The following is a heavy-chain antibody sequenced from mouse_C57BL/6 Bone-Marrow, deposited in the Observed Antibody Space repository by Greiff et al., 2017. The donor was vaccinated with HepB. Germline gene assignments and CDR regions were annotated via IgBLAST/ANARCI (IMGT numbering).Heavy chain of an antibody. V-gene: IGHV5-16*01. CDR2: INYDGSST. CDR1: GFTFSDYY. D-gene: IGHD2-10*02. CDR3: AREEEYGKGGFAY. Sequence: EVQLVESAGGLVQPGSSMKLSCTASGFTFSDYYMAWVRQVPEKGLEWVANINYDGSSTYYLDSLKSRFIISRDNAKNILYLQMSSLKSEDTATYYCAREEEYGKGGFAYWGQGTLVTVSA. J-gene: IGHJ3*01.